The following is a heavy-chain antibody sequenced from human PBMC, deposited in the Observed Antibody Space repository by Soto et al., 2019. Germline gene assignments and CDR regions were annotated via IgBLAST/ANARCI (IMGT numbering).Heavy chain of an antibody. V-gene: IGHV4-31*11. J-gene: IGHJ4*02. CDR2: IYYSGST. D-gene: IGHD6-19*01. CDR3: SRSLGSSGWLQYYVAY. CDR1: GGYISRGGYY. Sequence: TDSLTDAVPGGYISRGGYYWRWIRTNPGKGLEWIGYIYYSGSTYYNPSLKSRVTISVDTSKNQFSLKLSSVTAADTAVYYCSRSLGSSGWLQYYVAYWGQGTPVPVSS.